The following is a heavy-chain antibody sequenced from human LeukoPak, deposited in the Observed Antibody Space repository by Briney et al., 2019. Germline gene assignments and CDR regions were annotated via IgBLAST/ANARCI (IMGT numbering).Heavy chain of an antibody. D-gene: IGHD3-10*01. V-gene: IGHV3-30*19. Sequence: PGGSLRLSCAASGFIFSSYGMHWVRQAPGKGLEGVAVISYDGSNKYYADSVKGRFTISRDNSKNTLYLQMNSLRAEDTAVYYCARDGSGFPEYFQHWGQGTLVTVSS. CDR3: ARDGSGFPEYFQH. CDR1: GFIFSSYG. J-gene: IGHJ1*01. CDR2: ISYDGSNK.